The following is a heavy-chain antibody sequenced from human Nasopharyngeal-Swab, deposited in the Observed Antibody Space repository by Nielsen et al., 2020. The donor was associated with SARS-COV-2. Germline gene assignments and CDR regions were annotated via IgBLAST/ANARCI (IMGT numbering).Heavy chain of an antibody. Sequence: ASVKVSCKVSGYTLTELSMHWVRQAPGKGLEWMGGFDPEDGETIYAQKFQGRVTMTEDTSTDTAYMELSSLRSEDTAVYYCATDSPYGSGSYHYYYYCGMDVWGQGTTVTVSS. CDR3: ATDSPYGSGSYHYYYYCGMDV. D-gene: IGHD3-10*01. CDR1: GYTLTELS. V-gene: IGHV1-24*01. CDR2: FDPEDGET. J-gene: IGHJ6*02.